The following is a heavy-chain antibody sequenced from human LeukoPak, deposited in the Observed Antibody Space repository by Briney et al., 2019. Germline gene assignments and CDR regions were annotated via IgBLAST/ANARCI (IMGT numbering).Heavy chain of an antibody. Sequence: NPSETLSLTCAVFGGSFTDYYWSWIRQPPGKGLEWIGEITHSGVINYNSSLKSRVTISVDTSKNQFSLSLTSVTAADTAIYYCSRRGQWLGRWFDPWGQGTLVTVSS. D-gene: IGHD6-19*01. J-gene: IGHJ5*02. CDR1: GGSFTDYY. CDR3: SRRGQWLGRWFDP. CDR2: ITHSGVI. V-gene: IGHV4-34*01.